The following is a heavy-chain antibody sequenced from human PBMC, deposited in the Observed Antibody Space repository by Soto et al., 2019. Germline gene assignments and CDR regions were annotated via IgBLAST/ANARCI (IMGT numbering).Heavy chain of an antibody. Sequence: QVQLVESGGGVVQPGRSLRLSCAASGFTFSSYGMYWVRQAPGKGLEWVAVIFSDANNKIYADFVKGRFTISRDNSKNTLYLQVDSLRVEDTAVYYCAKGRGNSWAIDSWGQGTLDTVSS. CDR3: AKGRGNSWAIDS. CDR2: IFSDANNK. V-gene: IGHV3-30*18. J-gene: IGHJ4*02. D-gene: IGHD1-1*01. CDR1: GFTFSSYG.